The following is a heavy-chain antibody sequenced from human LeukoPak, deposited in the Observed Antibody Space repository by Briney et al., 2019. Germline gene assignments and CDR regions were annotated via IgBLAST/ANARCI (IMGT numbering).Heavy chain of an antibody. V-gene: IGHV3-21*01. D-gene: IGHD2-8*01. J-gene: IGHJ6*03. CDR3: ASFGTKAYMDV. CDR1: GFTFSSYS. Sequence: GSLILSCAASGFTFSSYSMNWVRQAPGKGLEWVSSIGSSSSYIYYADSVKGRFTISRDNAKNSLYLQMNSLRAEDTAVYYCASFGTKAYMDVWGKGTTVTVSS. CDR2: IGSSSSYI.